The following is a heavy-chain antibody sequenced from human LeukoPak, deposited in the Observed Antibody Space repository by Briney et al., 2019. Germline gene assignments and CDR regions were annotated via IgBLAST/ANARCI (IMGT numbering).Heavy chain of an antibody. V-gene: IGHV3-33*01. CDR2: IWYDGSNK. CDR3: ARDVLLWFGELSYAFDI. CDR1: GFTFSSYG. Sequence: GGSLRLSCAASGFTFSSYGMHWVRQAPGKGLEWVAVIWYDGSNKYYADSVKGRFTISRDNSKNTLYLQMSSLRAEDTAVYYCARDVLLWFGELSYAFDIWGQGTMVTVSS. D-gene: IGHD3-10*01. J-gene: IGHJ3*02.